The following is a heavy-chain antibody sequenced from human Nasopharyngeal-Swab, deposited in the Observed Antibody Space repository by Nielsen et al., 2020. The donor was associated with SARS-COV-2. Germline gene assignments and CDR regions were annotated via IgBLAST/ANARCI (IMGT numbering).Heavy chain of an antibody. CDR1: GITFSNHA. J-gene: IGHJ4*02. V-gene: IGHV3-23*01. CDR3: ASLRADTPDFAY. D-gene: IGHD2-15*01. CDR2: ISISGDKT. Sequence: GGSLRLSCAASGITFSNHAWTWVRQAPGKGLEWVSAISISGDKTYYAGSVRGRFTISRDNSKNTLYLQMKSLRAEDTGVYYCASLRADTPDFAYWGQGTLVTVSS.